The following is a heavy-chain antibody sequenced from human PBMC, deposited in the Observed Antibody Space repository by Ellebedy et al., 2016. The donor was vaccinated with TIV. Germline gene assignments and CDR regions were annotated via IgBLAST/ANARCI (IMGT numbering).Heavy chain of an antibody. CDR1: GFTFSTYA. V-gene: IGHV3-30*01. J-gene: IGHJ4*02. CDR2: ISYDGSNK. Sequence: PGGSLRLSCAASGFTFSTYAIHWVRQAPGKGLEWVAVISYDGSNKYYADSVKGRFTISRDNSKNTLYLQMNSLRAEDAAVYYCARGSEYCSTSSCKKDYFDYWGQGALVTVSS. D-gene: IGHD2-2*01. CDR3: ARGSEYCSTSSCKKDYFDY.